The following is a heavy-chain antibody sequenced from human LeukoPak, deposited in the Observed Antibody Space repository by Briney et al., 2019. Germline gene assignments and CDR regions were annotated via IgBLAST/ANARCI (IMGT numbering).Heavy chain of an antibody. J-gene: IGHJ4*02. V-gene: IGHV1-8*02. Sequence: ASVKVSCKASGYTFTSYGISWVRQAPGKGLEWMGGFDPEDGETIYAQKFQGRVTMTRNTSISTAYMELSSLRSEDTAVYYCARGLSSSIRWGQGTLVTVSS. CDR1: GYTFTSYG. D-gene: IGHD2-2*01. CDR3: ARGLSSSIR. CDR2: FDPEDGET.